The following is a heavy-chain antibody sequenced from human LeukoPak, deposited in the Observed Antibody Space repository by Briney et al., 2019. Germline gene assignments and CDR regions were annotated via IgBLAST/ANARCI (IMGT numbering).Heavy chain of an antibody. D-gene: IGHD3-10*01. CDR2: IRSKTNSYAT. J-gene: IGHJ4*02. V-gene: IGHV3-73*01. CDR3: TTTIYGSGKAGY. CDR1: GFIFSDSA. Sequence: AGGSLRLSCAASGFIFSDSAIHWVRQASGKGLEWVGRIRSKTNSYATEYAASVDGRFTISRDGSKNTAYLQMNSLQTEDTAVYYCTTTIYGSGKAGYWGQGTLVTVSS.